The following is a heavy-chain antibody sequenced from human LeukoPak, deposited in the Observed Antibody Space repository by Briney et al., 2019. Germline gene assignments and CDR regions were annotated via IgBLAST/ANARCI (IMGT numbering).Heavy chain of an antibody. D-gene: IGHD6-13*01. Sequence: GASVKVSCKASGYTFTSYYMHWVRQAPGQGLEWMGIINPNGGSTSYAQTFQGRVTMTRDTSTSTVYMELSSLRSEDTAVYYCARYSSSAGDYWGQGALVTVSS. CDR3: ARYSSSAGDY. CDR2: INPNGGST. J-gene: IGHJ4*02. CDR1: GYTFTSYY. V-gene: IGHV1-46*01.